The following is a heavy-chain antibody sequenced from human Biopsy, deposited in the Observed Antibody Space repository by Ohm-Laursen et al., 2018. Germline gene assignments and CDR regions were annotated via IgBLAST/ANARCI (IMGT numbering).Heavy chain of an antibody. Sequence: SLRLSCAASGFTFSNYAMSWVRQAPGKGLEWVSGISGSGGRTYYAESIKGRFTIPRDNSKKTVYLQMKSLRAEDTAVYYCAKEVFSAVGTSGFDPWGRGTLVTVSS. CDR3: AKEVFSAVGTSGFDP. D-gene: IGHD1/OR15-1a*01. CDR2: ISGSGGRT. V-gene: IGHV3-23*01. J-gene: IGHJ5*02. CDR1: GFTFSNYA.